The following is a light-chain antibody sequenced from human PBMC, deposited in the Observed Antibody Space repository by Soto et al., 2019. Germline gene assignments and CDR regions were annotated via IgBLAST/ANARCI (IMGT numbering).Light chain of an antibody. Sequence: DVVMTQSPLSLPVTLGQPASISCRSSQSLVSSDGNTYLNWFQQRPGQSPRRLIYKVSNRDSGVPDRFSGSGSGTDFTLKISRVEAEDVGIYYCMQGTHWPWTFGQGTKVEIQ. J-gene: IGKJ1*01. CDR1: QSLVSSDGNTY. CDR2: KVS. V-gene: IGKV2-30*01. CDR3: MQGTHWPWT.